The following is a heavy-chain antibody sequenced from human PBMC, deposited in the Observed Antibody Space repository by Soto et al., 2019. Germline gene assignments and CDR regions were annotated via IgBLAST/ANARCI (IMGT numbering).Heavy chain of an antibody. D-gene: IGHD3-10*01. J-gene: IGHJ6*02. V-gene: IGHV3-7*03. CDR3: ARFYYGSGSYYINPYYYGMDV. CDR1: GFTFSSYW. Sequence: RRLSCAASGFTFSSYWMSWVRQAPGKGLEWVANIKQDGSEKYYVDSVKGRFTISRDNAKNSLYLQMNSLRAEDTAVYYCARFYYGSGSYYINPYYYGMDVWGQRTTVTVSS. CDR2: IKQDGSEK.